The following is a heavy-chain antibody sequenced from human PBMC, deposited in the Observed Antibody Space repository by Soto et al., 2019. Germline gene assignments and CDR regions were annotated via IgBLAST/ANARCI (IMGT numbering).Heavy chain of an antibody. J-gene: IGHJ3*02. CDR2: IYYSGST. D-gene: IGHD3-22*01. V-gene: IGHV4-31*03. CDR3: ARGGRGPYDSSGHDAFDI. Sequence: QVQLQESGPGLVKPSQTLSLTCTVSGASIISGGYYWSWIRQHPGKGLEWIGYIYYSGSTYYNPSLKCRVTISLDTSKNQFSLKLSSVTAADTAVYYCARGGRGPYDSSGHDAFDIWGQGTMVTVSS. CDR1: GASIISGGYY.